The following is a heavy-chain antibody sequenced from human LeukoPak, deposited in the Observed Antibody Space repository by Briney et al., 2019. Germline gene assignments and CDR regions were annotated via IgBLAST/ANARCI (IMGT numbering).Heavy chain of an antibody. CDR3: ARRRDIVVVPAAHQYYYYGMDV. V-gene: IGHV1-69*13. CDR2: IIPIFGTA. Sequence: SVKVSCKASGGTFSSYAISWVRQAPGQGLEWMGGIIPIFGTANYAQKFQGRVTITADESTSTAYMELSSLRSEDTAVYYCARRRDIVVVPAAHQYYYYGMDVWGQGTTVTVSS. D-gene: IGHD2-2*01. J-gene: IGHJ6*02. CDR1: GGTFSSYA.